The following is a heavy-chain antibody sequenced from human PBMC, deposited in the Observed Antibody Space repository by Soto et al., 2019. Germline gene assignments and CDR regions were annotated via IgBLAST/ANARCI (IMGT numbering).Heavy chain of an antibody. D-gene: IGHD2-21*02. Sequence: EGSLRLSCAASGFTFSSYGMHWVRQAPGKGLEWVAVISYDGSNKYYADSVKGRFTISRDNSKNTLYLQMNSLRAEDTAVYYCAKDSTAHYYYGMDVCGQGTTVTVSS. CDR1: GFTFSSYG. V-gene: IGHV3-30*18. J-gene: IGHJ6*02. CDR2: ISYDGSNK. CDR3: AKDSTAHYYYGMDV.